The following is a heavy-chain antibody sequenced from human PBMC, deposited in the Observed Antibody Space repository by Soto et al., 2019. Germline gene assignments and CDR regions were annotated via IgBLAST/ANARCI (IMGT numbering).Heavy chain of an antibody. CDR1: GGSISSGGYY. Sequence: QVQLQESGPGLVKASQTLSLTCTVSGGSISSGGYYWTWIRQHPGKGLEWIGNIHHSGSTFYNPSLKSRVSISVDTSKTQFSLKLSSVTAAATAVYFCVRGVLSWGQGTLVTVSS. J-gene: IGHJ1*01. V-gene: IGHV4-31*03. CDR3: VRGVLS. D-gene: IGHD3-10*01. CDR2: IHHSGST.